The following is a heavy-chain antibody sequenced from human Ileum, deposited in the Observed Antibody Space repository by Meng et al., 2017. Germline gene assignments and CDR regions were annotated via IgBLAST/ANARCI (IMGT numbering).Heavy chain of an antibody. CDR3: ARGGTVYNFDY. J-gene: IGHJ4*02. CDR1: GGSISRSNYY. V-gene: IGHV4-39*07. CDR2: MYYSEST. Sequence: QRQLQESGPGLVKPSETLSLTCTVSGGSISRSNYYWGWIRQPPGKGLEWIGSMYYSESTYYNPSLKSRVIISEDMSKNQFSLKLSSVTAADTAVYYCARGGTVYNFDYWGQGTLVTVSS. D-gene: IGHD2-15*01.